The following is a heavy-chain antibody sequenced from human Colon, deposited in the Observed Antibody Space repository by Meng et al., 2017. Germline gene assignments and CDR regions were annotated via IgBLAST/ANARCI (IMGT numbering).Heavy chain of an antibody. CDR1: GDSVFSNRAL. CDR2: TYYRSEWQN. Sequence: QVHLAQTGPGIVKASQTLPLTCAISGDSVFSNRALWHWVRQSPSRGLEWLGQTYYRSEWQNHYGVSVKSRITINADTSRNHFSLHLNSVTPEDTAVYYCTTWYGEYWGQGTLVTVSS. D-gene: IGHD3-10*01. CDR3: TTWYGEY. J-gene: IGHJ4*02. V-gene: IGHV6-1*01.